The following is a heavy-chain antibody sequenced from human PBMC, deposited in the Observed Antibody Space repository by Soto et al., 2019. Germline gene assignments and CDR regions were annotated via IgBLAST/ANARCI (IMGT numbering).Heavy chain of an antibody. V-gene: IGHV4-59*11. CDR2: IYYSGST. CDR1: GWLLSCHY. J-gene: IGHJ5*02. D-gene: IGHD1-20*01. Sequence: SGTPSPPPPLFGWLLSCHYPGLVRQAPGKGLEWIGYIYYSGSTKYKPSLKSRVTISVDTPKNQVSLKLSSVTAADTAMYYCSITPQGNFYNWFDPWGQGTLVTVSS. CDR3: SITPQGNFYNWFDP.